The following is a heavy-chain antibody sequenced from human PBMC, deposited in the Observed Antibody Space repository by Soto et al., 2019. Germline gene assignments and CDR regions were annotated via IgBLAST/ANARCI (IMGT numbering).Heavy chain of an antibody. Sequence: ASVKVSCKASGYTFTSYDINWVRQATGQGLEWMGWMNPNSGNTGYAQKFQGRVTMTRNTSISTAYMELSSLRPEDTAVYYCARGCRVISYYYYYMDVWGKGTTVTVSS. V-gene: IGHV1-8*01. CDR1: GYTFTSYD. CDR3: ARGCRVISYYYYYMDV. D-gene: IGHD2-15*01. CDR2: MNPNSGNT. J-gene: IGHJ6*03.